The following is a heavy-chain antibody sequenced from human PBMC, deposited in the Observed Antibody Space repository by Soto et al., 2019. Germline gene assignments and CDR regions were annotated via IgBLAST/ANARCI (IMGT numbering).Heavy chain of an antibody. CDR1: GYTLTELS. CDR2: FDPEDGET. D-gene: IGHD1-26*01. V-gene: IGHV1-24*01. J-gene: IGHJ4*02. CDR3: ATEIVGATETDY. Sequence: ASVKVSCKVSGYTLTELSMHWVRQAPGKGLEWMGGFDPEDGETIYAQKFQGRVPMTEDTSTDTAYMELSSLRSEDTAVYYCATEIVGATETDYWGQGTLVTVSS.